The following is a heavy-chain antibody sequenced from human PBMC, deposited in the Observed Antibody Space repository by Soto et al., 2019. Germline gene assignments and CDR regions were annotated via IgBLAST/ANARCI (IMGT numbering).Heavy chain of an antibody. Sequence: ASVKVSCKASGYTFTGYYMHWVRQAPGQGLEWMGWINPNSGGTNYAQKFQGRVTMTRDTSISTAYMELSRLRSDDTAVYYCARVFYYYDSSGYLDYWGQGTLVTVSS. V-gene: IGHV1-2*02. CDR2: INPNSGGT. D-gene: IGHD3-22*01. CDR1: GYTFTGYY. CDR3: ARVFYYYDSSGYLDY. J-gene: IGHJ4*02.